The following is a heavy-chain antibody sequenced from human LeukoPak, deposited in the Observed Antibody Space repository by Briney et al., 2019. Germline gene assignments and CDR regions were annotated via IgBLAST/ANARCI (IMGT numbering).Heavy chain of an antibody. J-gene: IGHJ3*02. CDR2: IYPGDSDT. D-gene: IGHD3-22*01. V-gene: IGHV5-51*01. CDR3: ARGYDSSSYFGAFDI. CDR1: GYSSSSHW. Sequence: GESLKISCKGSGYSSSSHWIAWVRQMPGKGLAWLGTIYPGDSDTRYSPSFQGQVTISADKSISTAYLQWSSLKASDTAMYYCARGYDSSSYFGAFDIWGQGTTVTVSS.